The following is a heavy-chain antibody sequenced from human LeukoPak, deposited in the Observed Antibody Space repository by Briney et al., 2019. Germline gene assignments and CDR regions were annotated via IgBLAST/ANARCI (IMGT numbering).Heavy chain of an antibody. CDR2: ISSSSSTI. CDR1: GFTCSSYS. J-gene: IGHJ4*02. D-gene: IGHD5/OR15-5a*01. V-gene: IGHV3-48*04. Sequence: GGSLRLSCAASGFTCSSYSMNWVRQAPGKGLEWVSYISSSSSTIYYADSVKGRFTISRDNAKNSLYLQMNSLRAEDTAVYYCVLSVGPLSGWGQGTLVTVSS. CDR3: VLSVGPLSG.